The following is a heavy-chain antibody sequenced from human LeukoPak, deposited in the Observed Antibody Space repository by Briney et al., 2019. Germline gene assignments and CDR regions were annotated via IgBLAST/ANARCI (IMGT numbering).Heavy chain of an antibody. CDR1: GSTFGDYY. Sequence: KTGGSLRLSCAASGSTFGDYYMSWIRQTPGKGLEWVSYISTSGTTIHYADSVKGRFTISRDNAKNSLYLQMNSLRAEDTAVYYCARVRGSYCSDHWGQGILVIVSS. CDR2: ISTSGTTI. CDR3: ARVRGSYCSDH. D-gene: IGHD1-26*01. J-gene: IGHJ4*02. V-gene: IGHV3-11*04.